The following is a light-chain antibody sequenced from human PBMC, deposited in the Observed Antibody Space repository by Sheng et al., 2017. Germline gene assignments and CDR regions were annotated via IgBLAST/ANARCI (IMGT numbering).Light chain of an antibody. Sequence: EIVLTQSPATLSLSPGERATLSCRASQWINNYLAWYQQKPGQPPRLLFYDASNRATGIPPRFVGSGSGTDFTLSISRLEPEDFAIYHCQQYGRSPYTFGQGTKLEI. V-gene: IGKV3-11*01. CDR2: DAS. CDR1: QWINNY. CDR3: QQYGRSPYT. J-gene: IGKJ2*01.